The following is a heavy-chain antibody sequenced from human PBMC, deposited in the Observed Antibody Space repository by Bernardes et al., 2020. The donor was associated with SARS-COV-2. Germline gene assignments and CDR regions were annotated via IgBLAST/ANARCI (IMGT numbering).Heavy chain of an antibody. D-gene: IGHD6-19*01. Sequence: SETLSLTCSVSGVSITVGYWWTWVRQSPGRGLEWIGEIYQSGTTNYNPSLRSRVALSMDKSRNQFSLRLTSVTAADTALYYCLYSRGWWYLDKWGLGTLVAVSS. CDR1: GVSITVGYW. J-gene: IGHJ4*02. CDR2: IYQSGTT. CDR3: LYSRGWWYLDK. V-gene: IGHV4-4*02.